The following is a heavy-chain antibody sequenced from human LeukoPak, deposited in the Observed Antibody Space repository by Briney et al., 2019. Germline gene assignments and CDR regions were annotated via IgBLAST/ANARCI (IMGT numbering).Heavy chain of an antibody. CDR1: GYTLTELS. J-gene: IGHJ4*02. CDR2: FDPEDGET. V-gene: IGHV1-24*01. D-gene: IGHD3-22*01. CDR3: AGGVYDSSGYALAY. Sequence: GASVKVSCKVSGYTLTELSMHWVRQAPGKGLEWMGGFDPEDGETIYAQKFQGRVTMTEDTSTDTAYMELSSLRSEDTAVYYCAGGVYDSSGYALAYWGQGALVTVSS.